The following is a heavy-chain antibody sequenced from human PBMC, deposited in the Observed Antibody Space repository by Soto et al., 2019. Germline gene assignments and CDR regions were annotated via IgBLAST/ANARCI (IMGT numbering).Heavy chain of an antibody. CDR2: INHSGST. CDR3: ATLRPIVVVPIY. Sequence: PSETLSLTCAVYGGSFSGYYWSWIRQPPGKGLEWIGEINHSGSTNYNPSLKSRVTISVDTSKNQFSLKLSSVTAADTAVYYCATLRPIVVVPIYWGQGTLVTVSS. J-gene: IGHJ4*02. CDR1: GGSFSGYY. D-gene: IGHD2-2*01. V-gene: IGHV4-34*01.